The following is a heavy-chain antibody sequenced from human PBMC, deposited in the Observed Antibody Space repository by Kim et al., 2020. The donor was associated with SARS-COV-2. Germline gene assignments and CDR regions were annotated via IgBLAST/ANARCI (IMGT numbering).Heavy chain of an antibody. CDR3: VRVGTGSYYSGMDV. J-gene: IGHJ6*02. D-gene: IGHD3-9*01. Sequence: GGSLRLSCAASGFTFSNYWMHWVRQAPGKGLVWVSRINSDGSGTRYADSVKGRFTISRDNAKNTLYLQMNSLRAEDTAVYYCVRVGTGSYYSGMDVWGQGATVNVSS. CDR1: GFTFSNYW. V-gene: IGHV3-74*01. CDR2: INSDGSGT.